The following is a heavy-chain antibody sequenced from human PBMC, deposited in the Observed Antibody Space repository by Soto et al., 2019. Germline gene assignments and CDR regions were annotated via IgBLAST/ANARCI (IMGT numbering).Heavy chain of an antibody. V-gene: IGHV4-34*01. CDR3: ARGGTVTYRGWFDP. CDR2: INHSGST. D-gene: IGHD4-4*01. Sequence: SETLSLTCTVSGGSISSYYWSWIRQPPGKGLEWIGEINHSGSTNYNPSLKSRVTISVDSSKNQFSLKLSSVTAADTAVYYCARGGTVTYRGWFDPWGQGTLVTVSS. CDR1: GGSISSYY. J-gene: IGHJ5*02.